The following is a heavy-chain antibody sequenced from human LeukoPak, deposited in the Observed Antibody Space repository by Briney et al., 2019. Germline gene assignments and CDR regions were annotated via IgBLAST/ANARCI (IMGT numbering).Heavy chain of an antibody. CDR1: GFTVISNY. CDR3: ARNFALDY. J-gene: IGHJ4*02. V-gene: IGHV3-53*01. CDR2: IYSGGST. Sequence: PGGSLRLSCAASGFTVISNYMTWVRQAPGKGLEWVSVIYSGGSTYYADSVKGRFTISRDNSKNTLFLQMNSLRAEDTAVYYCARNFALDYWGQGTLVTVSS.